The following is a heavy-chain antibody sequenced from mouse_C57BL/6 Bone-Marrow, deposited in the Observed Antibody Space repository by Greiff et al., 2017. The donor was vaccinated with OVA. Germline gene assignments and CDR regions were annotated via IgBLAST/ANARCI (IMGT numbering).Heavy chain of an antibody. J-gene: IGHJ4*01. D-gene: IGHD1-1*01. Sequence: EVKLMESGGGLVQPGDSLSLSCAASGFNFTNYYMSWVRQPPGKALEWLAFIRNKPNGSTTEYSASVKGRFTISRDNSESILYLQMNALRAEDSATDYCAREKVGVAVDDMDYWGQGTAVTVSS. CDR3: AREKVGVAVDDMDY. V-gene: IGHV7-3*04. CDR1: GFNFTNYY. CDR2: IRNKPNGSTT.